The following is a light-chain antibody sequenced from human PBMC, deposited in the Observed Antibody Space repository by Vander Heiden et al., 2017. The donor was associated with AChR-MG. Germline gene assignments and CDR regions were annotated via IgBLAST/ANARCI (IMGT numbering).Light chain of an antibody. Sequence: QSALTQPRSVSGSPGQSVTISCTGTSSDVGNYNFVSWYQQHPGKAPKLMIHDVSGRPSGVPDRFSGSKSGTTASLTISGLQPEDGATDYCCSYANIYTWIFGGGTKLTVL. V-gene: IGLV2-11*01. CDR3: CSYANIYTWI. J-gene: IGLJ2*01. CDR1: SSDVGNYNF. CDR2: DVS.